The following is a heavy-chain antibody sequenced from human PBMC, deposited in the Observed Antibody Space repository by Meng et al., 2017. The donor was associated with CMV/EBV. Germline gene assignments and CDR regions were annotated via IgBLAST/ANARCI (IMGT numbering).Heavy chain of an antibody. D-gene: IGHD1-1*01. V-gene: IGHV4-61*01. CDR2: NYYSGRP. J-gene: IGHJ5*02. Sequence: SETLSLTCTVSGGSVSSGSYYWSWIRQPPGKGLEWIGYNYYSGRPNYNPSLKSRVTISVDTSKNQFSLKLSSVTAAGTAVYYCSRGYRKEKFVPWGQGTLVTVSS. CDR1: GGSVSSGSYY. CDR3: SRGYRKEKFVP.